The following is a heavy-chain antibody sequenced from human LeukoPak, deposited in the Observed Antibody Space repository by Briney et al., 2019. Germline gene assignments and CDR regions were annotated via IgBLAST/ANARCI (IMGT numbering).Heavy chain of an antibody. D-gene: IGHD3-10*01. J-gene: IGHJ4*02. V-gene: IGHV4-34*01. CDR1: GGSFSGYY. CDR2: INHSGST. CDR3: ARLVVRGVMNQGYDY. Sequence: PSETLSLTCAVYGGSFSGYYWSWIRQPPGKGLEWIGEINHSGSTNYNPSLKSRVTISVDTSKNQFSLKLSSVTAADTAVYYCARLVVRGVMNQGYDYWGQGTLVTVSS.